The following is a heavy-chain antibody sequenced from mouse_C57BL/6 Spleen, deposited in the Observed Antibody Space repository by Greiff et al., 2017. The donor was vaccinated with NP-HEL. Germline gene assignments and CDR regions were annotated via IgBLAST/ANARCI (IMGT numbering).Heavy chain of an antibody. CDR1: GFTFSSYA. CDR3: TRDRGEGDYYAMDY. V-gene: IGHV5-9-1*02. CDR2: ISSGGDYI. J-gene: IGHJ4*01. Sequence: EVQVVESGEGLVKPGGSLKLSCAASGFTFSSYAMSWVRQTPEKRLEWVAYISSGGDYIYYADTVKGRFTISRDNARNTLYLQMSSLKSEDTAMYYCTRDRGEGDYYAMDYWGQGTSVTVSS.